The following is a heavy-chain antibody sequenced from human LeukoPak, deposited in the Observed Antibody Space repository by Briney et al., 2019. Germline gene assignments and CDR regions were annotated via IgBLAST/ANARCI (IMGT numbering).Heavy chain of an antibody. V-gene: IGHV3-7*01. CDR3: ARGSYYYDSSGWGN. D-gene: IGHD3-22*01. CDR2: IKQDGSEK. Sequence: GGSLRLSCAASGFTFSSYWMSWVRQAPGKGLEWVANIKQDGSEKYYVDSVKGRFTISRDNAKNSLYLQMNSLRAEDTAVYYCARGSYYYDSSGWGNWGQGTMVTVSS. J-gene: IGHJ3*01. CDR1: GFTFSSYW.